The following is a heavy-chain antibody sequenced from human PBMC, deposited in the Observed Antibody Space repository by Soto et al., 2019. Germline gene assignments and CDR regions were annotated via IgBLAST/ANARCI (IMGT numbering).Heavy chain of an antibody. CDR2: ISWNSGSI. Sequence: PGGSLRLSCAASGFTSDDYAMHWVRQAPGKGLEWVSGISWNSGSIDYADSVKGRFTISRDNAKNSLYLQMNSMRAEDTALYYCAKDKDSSSYYFDYWGQGTLVTVSS. D-gene: IGHD6-6*01. J-gene: IGHJ4*02. V-gene: IGHV3-9*02. CDR1: GFTSDDYA. CDR3: AKDKDSSSYYFDY.